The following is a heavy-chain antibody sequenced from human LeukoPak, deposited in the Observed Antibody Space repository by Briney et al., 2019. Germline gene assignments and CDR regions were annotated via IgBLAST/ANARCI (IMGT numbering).Heavy chain of an antibody. J-gene: IGHJ4*02. CDR3: ARGTVRRVGLGRGDYFDY. Sequence: SETLSLTCAVYGGSFSGYYWSWIRQPPGKGLEWIGEINHSGSTNYNPSLKSRVTISVDTSKNQFSLKLSSVTAADTAVYYCARGTVRRVGLGRGDYFDYWGQGTLVTVSS. V-gene: IGHV4-34*01. CDR1: GGSFSGYY. D-gene: IGHD4-11*01. CDR2: INHSGST.